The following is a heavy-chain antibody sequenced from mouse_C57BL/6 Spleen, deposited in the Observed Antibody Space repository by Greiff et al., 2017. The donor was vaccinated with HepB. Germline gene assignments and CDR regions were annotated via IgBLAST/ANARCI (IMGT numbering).Heavy chain of an antibody. D-gene: IGHD2-4*01. Sequence: LVESGPELVKPGASVKISCKASGYAFSSSWMNWVKQRPGKGLEWIGRIYPGDGDTNYNGKFKGKATLTADKSSSTAYMQLSSLTSEDSAVYFCARIYYDPYYYAMDYWGQGTSVTVSS. CDR2: IYPGDGDT. V-gene: IGHV1-82*01. CDR1: GYAFSSSW. CDR3: ARIYYDPYYYAMDY. J-gene: IGHJ4*01.